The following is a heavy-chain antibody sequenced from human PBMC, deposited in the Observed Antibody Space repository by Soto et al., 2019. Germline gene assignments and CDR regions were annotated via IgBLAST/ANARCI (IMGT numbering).Heavy chain of an antibody. Sequence: GESLKISCAASGFTFSSYAMSWVRQAPGKGLEWVSAISGSGGSTYYADSVKGRFTISRDNSKNTLYLQMNSLRAEDTAVYYCAHSGYNWNYDYWGQGTLVTVSS. CDR1: GFTFSSYA. D-gene: IGHD1-7*01. J-gene: IGHJ4*02. CDR3: AHSGYNWNYDY. CDR2: ISGSGGST. V-gene: IGHV3-23*01.